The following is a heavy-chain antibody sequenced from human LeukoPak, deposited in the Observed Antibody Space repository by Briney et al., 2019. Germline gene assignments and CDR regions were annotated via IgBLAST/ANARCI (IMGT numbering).Heavy chain of an antibody. CDR3: ARGGSYCSSTRCYDTLGYFDL. CDR1: GFTFSSYW. D-gene: IGHD2-2*01. J-gene: IGHJ2*01. Sequence: GGSLRLSCAASGFTFSSYWMSWVRQAPGKGLERVANIKQDGSEKYYVDSVKGRFTISRDNAKNSLYLQMNSLRAEDTAVYYCARGGSYCSSTRCYDTLGYFDLWGRGTLVTVSS. CDR2: IKQDGSEK. V-gene: IGHV3-7*01.